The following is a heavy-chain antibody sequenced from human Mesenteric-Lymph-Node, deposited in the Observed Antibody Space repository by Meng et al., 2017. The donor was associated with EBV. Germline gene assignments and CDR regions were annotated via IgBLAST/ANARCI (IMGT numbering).Heavy chain of an antibody. D-gene: IGHD2-15*01. CDR3: ARGVQVAWRFDP. Sequence: QVQPQASGPGLGKPSETLFLTCEVSGGSFSNYYWGWIRQTPGKGLEWIGEINHSGSANYNPSLKSRVTISIDTSKNQFSLRLNSVTAADTAVYYCARGVQVAWRFDPWGQGTLVTVSS. V-gene: IGHV4-34*01. J-gene: IGHJ5*02. CDR1: GGSFSNYY. CDR2: INHSGSA.